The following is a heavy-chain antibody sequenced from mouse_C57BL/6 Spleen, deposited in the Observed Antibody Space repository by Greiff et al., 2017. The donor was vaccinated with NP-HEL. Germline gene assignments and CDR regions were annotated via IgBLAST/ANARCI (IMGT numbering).Heavy chain of an antibody. D-gene: IGHD2-4*01. CDR3: ARGGYDYDPYFDY. CDR1: GYTFTSYW. J-gene: IGHJ2*01. Sequence: VQLQQSGAELVKPGASVKLSCKASGYTFTSYWMHWVKQRPGQGLEWIGMIHPNSGSTNYNEKFKSKATLTVDKSSSTAYMQLSSLTSEDSAVYYCARGGYDYDPYFDYWGQGTTLTVSS. CDR2: IHPNSGST. V-gene: IGHV1-64*01.